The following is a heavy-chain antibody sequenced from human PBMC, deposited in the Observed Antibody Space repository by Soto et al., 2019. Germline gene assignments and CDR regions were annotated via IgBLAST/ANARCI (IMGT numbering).Heavy chain of an antibody. CDR1: GGSVSSGSYY. CDR2: IYYSGST. J-gene: IGHJ4*02. V-gene: IGHV4-61*01. D-gene: IGHD3-3*01. CDR3: ARGDYDFWSGYYRGVDY. Sequence: QVQLQESGPGLVKPSETLSLTCTVSGGSVSSGSYYWSWIRQPPGKGLEWIAYIYYSGSTNYNPSLKRRVTISVDTSKNQFSLKLSSVTAADTAVYYCARGDYDFWSGYYRGVDYWGQGTLVTVSS.